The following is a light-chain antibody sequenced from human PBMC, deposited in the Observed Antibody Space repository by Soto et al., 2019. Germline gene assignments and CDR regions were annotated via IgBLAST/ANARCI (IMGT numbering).Light chain of an antibody. Sequence: EIVLTQSPATLSLSQGEIATLSCSASQSVSSYLAWYQQKPGQAPSLLIYDSSNRATGIPARFSGRGSGTDFTLTISSLEPEDFAVFYCQQRNSWPVTFGHGTRLEIK. CDR3: QQRNSWPVT. V-gene: IGKV3-11*01. CDR1: QSVSSY. CDR2: DSS. J-gene: IGKJ5*01.